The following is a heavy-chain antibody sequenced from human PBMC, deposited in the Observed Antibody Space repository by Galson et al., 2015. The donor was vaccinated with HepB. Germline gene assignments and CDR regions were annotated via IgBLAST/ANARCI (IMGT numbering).Heavy chain of an antibody. CDR1: GFTFSSYA. CDR2: ISYDGSNK. CDR3: ARDPHIAAAGMWIYY. D-gene: IGHD6-13*01. V-gene: IGHV3-30-3*01. J-gene: IGHJ4*02. Sequence: SLRLSCAASGFTFSSYAMHWVRQAPGKGLEWVAVISYDGSNKYYADSVKGRFTISRDNSKNTLYLQMNSLRAEETAVYYCARDPHIAAAGMWIYYWGQGTLVTVSS.